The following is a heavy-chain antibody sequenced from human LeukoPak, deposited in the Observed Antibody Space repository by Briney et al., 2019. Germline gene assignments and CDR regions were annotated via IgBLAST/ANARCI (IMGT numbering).Heavy chain of an antibody. CDR1: GGTFSSYA. CDR3: ARRGILAYGMDV. Sequence: SVKVSCRASGGTFSSYAISWVRQAPGQGLEWMGGIIPIFGTANYAQKFQGRVTITADESTSTAYMELSSLRSEDTAVYYCARRGILAYGMDVWGQGTTVTVSS. V-gene: IGHV1-69*13. D-gene: IGHD3-9*01. CDR2: IIPIFGTA. J-gene: IGHJ6*02.